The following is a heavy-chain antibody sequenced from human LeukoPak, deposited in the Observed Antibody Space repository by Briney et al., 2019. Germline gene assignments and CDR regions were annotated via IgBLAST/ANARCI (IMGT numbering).Heavy chain of an antibody. J-gene: IGHJ4*02. V-gene: IGHV3-9*01. Sequence: GGSLRLSCAVSGFTFDDYAMHWVRQVPGKGLEWVSGISWNSDTIGLADSVRGRFAISRDNAKNSLYLQMNSLRTEDTALYYCATNGGGDSGYGNFDYWGQGTLVTVSS. D-gene: IGHD5-12*01. CDR1: GFTFDDYA. CDR3: ATNGGGDSGYGNFDY. CDR2: ISWNSDTI.